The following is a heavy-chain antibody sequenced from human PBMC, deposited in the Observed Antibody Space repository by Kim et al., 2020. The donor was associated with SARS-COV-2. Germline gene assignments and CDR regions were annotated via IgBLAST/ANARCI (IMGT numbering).Heavy chain of an antibody. Sequence: SETLSLTCAVYGGSFSGYYWSWIRQPPGKGLEWIGEINHSGSTNYNPSLKSRVTISVDTSKNQFSLKLSSVTAADTAVYYCARVALFRYFDWLTDYYYG. CDR2: INHSGST. V-gene: IGHV4-34*01. D-gene: IGHD3-9*01. J-gene: IGHJ6*01. CDR3: ARVALFRYFDWLTDYYYG. CDR1: GGSFSGYY.